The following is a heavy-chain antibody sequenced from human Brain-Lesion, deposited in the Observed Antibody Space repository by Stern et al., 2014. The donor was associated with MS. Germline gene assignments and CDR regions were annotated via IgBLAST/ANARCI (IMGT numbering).Heavy chain of an antibody. CDR1: GFTFSSDG. Sequence: QVQLVQSGGGVVQPGRSLRLSCAVSGFTFSSDGMYWVRQAPGKGLEWVAGIWVDGTKKNYIESVKGRFTISRDNSKNTLSLQMTSLRAEDTAVYYCAKDKKDSSGWNLYFYGMDVWGQGTTVIVSS. D-gene: IGHD6-19*01. J-gene: IGHJ6*02. V-gene: IGHV3-33*06. CDR2: IWVDGTKK. CDR3: AKDKKDSSGWNLYFYGMDV.